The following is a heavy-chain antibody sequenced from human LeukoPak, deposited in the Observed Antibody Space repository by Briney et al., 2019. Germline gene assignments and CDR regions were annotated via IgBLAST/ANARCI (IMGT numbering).Heavy chain of an antibody. J-gene: IGHJ4*02. V-gene: IGHV3-21*01. Sequence: PGGSLRLSCAASGFTFSSYSMNWVRQAPGKGLEWVSSISSSSSYIYYADSVKRRFTISRDNAKNSLYLQMNSLRAEDTAVYYCRLGYYDSSDPYFDYWGQGTLVTVSS. CDR3: RLGYYDSSDPYFDY. CDR1: GFTFSSYS. D-gene: IGHD3-22*01. CDR2: ISSSSSYI.